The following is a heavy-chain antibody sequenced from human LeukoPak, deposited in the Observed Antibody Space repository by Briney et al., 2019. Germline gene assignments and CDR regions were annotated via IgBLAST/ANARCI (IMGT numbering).Heavy chain of an antibody. CDR1: GGSFSGYY. Sequence: SETLSLTCAVYGGSFSGYYWNWIRLPPAEGLEWIGEINDSGSTNYNPSLKSRVTISVDTSKNQFSLKLSSVTAADTAVYYCARHGADIVVVPSGSIVYWGQGTLVTVSS. D-gene: IGHD2-2*01. CDR3: ARHGADIVVVPSGSIVY. CDR2: INDSGST. V-gene: IGHV4-34*01. J-gene: IGHJ4*02.